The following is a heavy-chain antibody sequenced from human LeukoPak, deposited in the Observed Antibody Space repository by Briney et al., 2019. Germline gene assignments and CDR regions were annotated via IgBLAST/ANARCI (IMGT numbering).Heavy chain of an antibody. D-gene: IGHD3-9*01. CDR3: ARDQRYAFDY. V-gene: IGHV3-48*02. J-gene: IGHJ4*02. Sequence: QPGGSLRLSCATSGSPFTDSPMNLVRQAPGKGLEWVSNIRTSTEGTNYAIYADSVKGRVTFSSDDAKNTLYLHMHSLRDDDTAVYYCARDQRYAFDYWGRGILVTVSS. CDR1: GSPFTDSP. CDR2: IRTSTEGT.